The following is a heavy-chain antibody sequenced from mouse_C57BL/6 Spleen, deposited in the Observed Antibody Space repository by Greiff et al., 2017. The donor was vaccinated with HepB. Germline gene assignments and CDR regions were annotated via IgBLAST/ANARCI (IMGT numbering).Heavy chain of an antibody. CDR3: ARSGDYDYYFDY. CDR1: GYTFTSYW. D-gene: IGHD2-4*01. V-gene: IGHV1-61*01. Sequence: QVQLQQPGAELVRPGSSVKLSCKASGYTFTSYWMDWVKQRPGQGLEWIGNIYPSDSETHYNQKFKDKATLTVDKSSSTAYMQLSSLTSEASAVYYCARSGDYDYYFDYWGQGTTLTVSS. CDR2: IYPSDSET. J-gene: IGHJ2*01.